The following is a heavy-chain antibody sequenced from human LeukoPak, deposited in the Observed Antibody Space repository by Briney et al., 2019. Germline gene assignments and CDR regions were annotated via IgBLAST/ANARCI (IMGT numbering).Heavy chain of an antibody. CDR3: AKDLFSGSYYFDY. CDR1: GFTFSSYG. J-gene: IGHJ4*02. Sequence: GGSLRLSCAASGFTFSSYGMHWVRQAPGKGLGWVAFMRYDGSNKYYADSVKGRFTISRDNSKNTLYLQMNSLRAEDTAVYYCAKDLFSGSYYFDYWGQGTLVTVSS. CDR2: MRYDGSNK. D-gene: IGHD1-26*01. V-gene: IGHV3-30*02.